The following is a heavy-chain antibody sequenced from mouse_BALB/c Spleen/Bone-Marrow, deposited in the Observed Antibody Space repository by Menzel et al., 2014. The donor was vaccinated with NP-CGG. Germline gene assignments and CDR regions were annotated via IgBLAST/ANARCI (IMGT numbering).Heavy chain of an antibody. Sequence: EVQLQQSGPELMKPGASVKISCKASGYLFTSYYMHWVKQSHGESLEWIGYFDPFDGGTSYNQKFKGKATLTVDKSSSTAYMHLSSLTSEDPAVYFCARSYDGYPYAMNYWGQGTSVTVSS. CDR2: FDPFDGGT. CDR3: ARSYDGYPYAMNY. J-gene: IGHJ4*01. V-gene: IGHV1-28*01. D-gene: IGHD2-3*01. CDR1: GYLFTSYY.